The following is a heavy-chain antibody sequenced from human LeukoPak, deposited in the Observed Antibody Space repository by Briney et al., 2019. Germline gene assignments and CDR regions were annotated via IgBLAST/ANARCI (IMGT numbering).Heavy chain of an antibody. Sequence: PSETLCLTCAVSGGSFSGYYWSWIRQPPGKGLEWIVEINHSGSTNYNPPPKSRVTISVNTSKNQFSLKLSSVTAADTAVYYYARGEEDLVLRYFDWLPYYYGMDVWGKGTTVTVSS. D-gene: IGHD3-9*01. CDR2: INHSGST. CDR3: ARGEEDLVLRYFDWLPYYYGMDV. CDR1: GGSFSGYY. V-gene: IGHV4-34*01. J-gene: IGHJ6*04.